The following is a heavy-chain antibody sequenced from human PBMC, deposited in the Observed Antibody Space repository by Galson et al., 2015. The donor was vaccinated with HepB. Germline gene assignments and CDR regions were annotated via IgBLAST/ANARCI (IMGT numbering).Heavy chain of an antibody. Sequence: SLRLSCAASGFTFSSYAMSWVRQAPGKGLEWVSAISGSGGSTYYADSVKGRFTISRDNSKNTLYLQMNSLRAEDTAVYYCAKESSGYSYGGGGFDYWGQGTLVTVSS. D-gene: IGHD5-18*01. V-gene: IGHV3-23*01. CDR1: GFTFSSYA. CDR3: AKESSGYSYGGGGFDY. CDR2: ISGSGGST. J-gene: IGHJ4*02.